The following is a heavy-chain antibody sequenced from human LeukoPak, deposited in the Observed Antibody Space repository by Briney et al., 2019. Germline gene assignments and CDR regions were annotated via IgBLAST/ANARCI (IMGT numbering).Heavy chain of an antibody. D-gene: IGHD6-13*01. CDR1: GGSISSSSYY. V-gene: IGHV4-39*07. CDR2: IYYSGST. CDR3: ARGHLRFPFSSSWSRYYYYGMDV. J-gene: IGHJ6*02. Sequence: SQTLSLTCTVSGGSISSSSYYWGWIRQPPGKGLEWIGSIYYSGSTYYNPSLKSRVTISVDTSKNQFSLKLSSVTAADTAVYYCARGHLRFPFSSSWSRYYYYGMDVWGQGTTVTVSS.